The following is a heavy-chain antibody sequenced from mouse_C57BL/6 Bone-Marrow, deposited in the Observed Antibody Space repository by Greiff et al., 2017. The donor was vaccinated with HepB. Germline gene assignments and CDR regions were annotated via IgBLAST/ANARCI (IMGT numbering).Heavy chain of an antibody. CDR3: ARELGHFDY. Sequence: QVQLQQPGAELVKPGASVKLSCKASGYTFTSYWMHWVKQRPGQGLEWIGMIHPNSGSTNYNEKFKSKATLTVDKSSSTADMQHGSLTSEDSAVYYCARELGHFDYWGQGTTLTVSS. J-gene: IGHJ2*01. D-gene: IGHD4-1*01. CDR1: GYTFTSYW. CDR2: IHPNSGST. V-gene: IGHV1-64*01.